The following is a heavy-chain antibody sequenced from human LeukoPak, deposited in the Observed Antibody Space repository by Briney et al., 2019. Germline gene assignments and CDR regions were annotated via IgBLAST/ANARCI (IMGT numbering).Heavy chain of an antibody. V-gene: IGHV3-53*01. CDR3: ARDVRYCSGGSCSS. D-gene: IGHD2-15*01. Sequence: GGSPRLSCAASGFTVSSNYMSWVRQAPGKGLEWVSVIYNSGGTYYADSVKGRFTISRDNSKNTLYLQMNSLRAEDTAVYYCARDVRYCSGGSCSSWGPGTLVTVSS. CDR1: GFTVSSNY. J-gene: IGHJ4*02. CDR2: IYNSGGT.